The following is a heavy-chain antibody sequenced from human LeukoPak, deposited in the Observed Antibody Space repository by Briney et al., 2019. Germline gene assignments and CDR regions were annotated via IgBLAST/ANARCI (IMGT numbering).Heavy chain of an antibody. J-gene: IGHJ4*02. Sequence: PGGSLRLSCAASGFTFSSYWMHWVRQAPGKGLVWVSRINSDGSSTSYADSVKGRFTISRDNAKNTLYLQMNSLRAEDTAVYYCAREGVAEGFDYWGQGTLVTVSS. CDR2: INSDGSST. CDR3: AREGVAEGFDY. V-gene: IGHV3-74*01. CDR1: GFTFSSYW. D-gene: IGHD6-19*01.